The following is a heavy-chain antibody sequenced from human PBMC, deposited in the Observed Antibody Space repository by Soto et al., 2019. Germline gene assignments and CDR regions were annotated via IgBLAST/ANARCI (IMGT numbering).Heavy chain of an antibody. CDR1: GYTFTSYY. CDR3: ARENWFDS. CDR2: INPSGGST. J-gene: IGHJ5*01. Sequence: CKASGYTFTSYYIHWVRQAPGQGLEWMGVINPSGGSTTYAQKFQDRVTMTRDTSTSTVYMELSSLRSEDTAVYYCARENWFDSWGQGTLVTVSS. V-gene: IGHV1-46*01.